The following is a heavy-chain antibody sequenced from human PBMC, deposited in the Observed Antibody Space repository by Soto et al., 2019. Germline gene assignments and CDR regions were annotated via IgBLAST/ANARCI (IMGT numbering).Heavy chain of an antibody. CDR2: IYYSATT. D-gene: IGHD5-12*01. CDR1: GGSISSYY. J-gene: IGHJ4*02. V-gene: IGHV4-59*08. CDR3: ARSHIVPRLFMYPYDY. Sequence: SETLSLTCTVSGGSISSYYWSWIRQPPGKGLEWIGYIYYSATTYYNPSLKSRVTISVDTSKNQFSLKLSSVTAADTAVYYCARSHIVPRLFMYPYDYWGQGTLVTVSS.